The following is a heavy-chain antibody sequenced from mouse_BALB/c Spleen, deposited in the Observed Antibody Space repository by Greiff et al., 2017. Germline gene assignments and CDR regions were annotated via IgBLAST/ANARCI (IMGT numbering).Heavy chain of an antibody. CDR1: GYTFTSYW. Sequence: QVQLQQSGAELAKPGASVKMPCKASGYTFTSYWMHWVQQSPGQGLEWIGYINPSTGYTEYKQKFKDKDTLTADKSSSTAYLQLSSLTSEDSAVYYCARWVPFAYWGQGTLVTVSA. CDR3: ARWVPFAY. D-gene: IGHD2-14*01. CDR2: INPSTGYT. J-gene: IGHJ3*01. V-gene: IGHV1-7*01.